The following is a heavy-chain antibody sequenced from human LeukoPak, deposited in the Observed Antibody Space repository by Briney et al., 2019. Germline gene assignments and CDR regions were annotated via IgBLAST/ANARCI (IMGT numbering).Heavy chain of an antibody. D-gene: IGHD5-12*01. CDR1: GFTSINYA. Sequence: GGSLRLSCAASGFTSINYAMNWVRQARGKGLEGVSVLIGSSGSTDSADSVKGRFTISRDTSKNTVFLQMNSLRAEDTAICYCAKGAYDYIEMGYFDSWGQGSLVTVSS. J-gene: IGHJ4*02. CDR3: AKGAYDYIEMGYFDS. CDR2: LIGSSGST. V-gene: IGHV3-23*01.